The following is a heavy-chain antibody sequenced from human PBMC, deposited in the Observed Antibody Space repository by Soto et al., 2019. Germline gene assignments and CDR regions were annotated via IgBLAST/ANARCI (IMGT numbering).Heavy chain of an antibody. CDR3: ARDSSLDY. CDR2: ISSSSSYI. V-gene: IGHV3-21*01. D-gene: IGHD2-2*01. CDR1: GFIFSSKT. Sequence: EVQLVESGGGLVKPGGSLRLSCAASGFIFSSKTMNWVRHAPGKGLEWVSSISSSSSYIYYADSVKGRFTISRDNAKNSLYLQMNSLRVEDTAVYYCARDSSLDYWGQGTLVTVSS. J-gene: IGHJ4*02.